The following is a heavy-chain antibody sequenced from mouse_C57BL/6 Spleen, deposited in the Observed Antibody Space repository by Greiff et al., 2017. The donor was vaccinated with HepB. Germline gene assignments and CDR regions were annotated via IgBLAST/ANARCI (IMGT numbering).Heavy chain of an antibody. CDR1: GFTFSSYA. V-gene: IGHV5-4*01. Sequence: EVQRVESGGGLVKPGGSLKLSCAASGFTFSSYAMSWVRQTPEKRLEWVATISDGGSYTYYPDNVKGRFTISRDNAKNNLYLQMSHLKSEDTAMYYCAKEEDVWGTGTTVTVSS. CDR2: ISDGGSYT. J-gene: IGHJ1*03. CDR3: AKEEDV.